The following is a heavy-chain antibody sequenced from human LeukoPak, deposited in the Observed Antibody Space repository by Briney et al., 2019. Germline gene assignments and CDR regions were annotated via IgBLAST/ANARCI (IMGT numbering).Heavy chain of an antibody. CDR2: ISSSSSTI. Sequence: GGSLRLSCAASGFTFSSYSMNWVRQAPGKGLEWVSYISSSSSTIYYADSVKGRFTISRDNAKNSLYLQMNSLRAEDTAVYYCARVGYSSSWPFDYWGQGTLVTVSS. CDR3: ARVGYSSSWPFDY. J-gene: IGHJ4*02. CDR1: GFTFSSYS. V-gene: IGHV3-48*01. D-gene: IGHD6-13*01.